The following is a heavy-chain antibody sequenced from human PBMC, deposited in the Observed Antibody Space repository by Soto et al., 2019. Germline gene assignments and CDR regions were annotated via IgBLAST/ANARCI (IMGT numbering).Heavy chain of an antibody. CDR1: RYKFTSHW. V-gene: IGHV5-51*01. CDR2: IYPGDSAT. Sequence: PGESLKISCNPSRYKFTSHWIAWVRQMPGKVLEWMGIIYPGDSATSYSLSFQGQVTISADKSISTAYLQWSSLKAPDTAMYYCARPGTAMALDYWGQGTPVAVSS. J-gene: IGHJ4*02. CDR3: ARPGTAMALDY. D-gene: IGHD5-18*01.